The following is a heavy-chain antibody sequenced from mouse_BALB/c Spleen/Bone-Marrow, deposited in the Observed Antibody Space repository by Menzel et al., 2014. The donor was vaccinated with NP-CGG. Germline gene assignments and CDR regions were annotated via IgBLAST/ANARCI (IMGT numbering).Heavy chain of an antibody. CDR3: ARWGYGSLWFAY. D-gene: IGHD2-10*02. V-gene: IGHV1-4*02. CDR1: GYTFTVYT. J-gene: IGHJ3*01. Sequence: VQLQQSAVELARPGASVKMSCKASGYTFTVYTMHWVKQRPGQGLEWIGYINPSSGYAEYNQNFKDKTALTADKSSSTAYMQLSSLTSEDSAVYYCARWGYGSLWFAYWGQGTLVTVSA. CDR2: INPSSGYA.